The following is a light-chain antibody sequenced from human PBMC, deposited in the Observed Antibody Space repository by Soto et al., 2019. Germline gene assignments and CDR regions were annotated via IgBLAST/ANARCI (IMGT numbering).Light chain of an antibody. CDR1: QGISSF. CDR3: QRLDTFPIA. CDR2: GAS. J-gene: IGKJ3*01. Sequence: IQLTQSPSSLSASVGDRVTITCRASQGISSFLAWYQKKPGKAPKLLIYGASTLHNGVSSRFIGRGSGTDFTITICTLQPEHFATYYCQRLDTFPIAFGPGTKVYI. V-gene: IGKV1-9*01.